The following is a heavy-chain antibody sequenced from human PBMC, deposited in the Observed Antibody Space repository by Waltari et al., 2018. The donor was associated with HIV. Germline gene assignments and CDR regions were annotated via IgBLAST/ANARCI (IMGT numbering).Heavy chain of an antibody. Sequence: QVRLQQWGTGLLKPSETLSLTCAVYRGSLRDYYWPWIRQAPGKGLEWIGEINHSGTTLDSASLRSRVNMSINTVKNQFSLRLSSLSDADTAVYYCAGRTLDPLIPNNCFDFWGQGTLVIVSS. V-gene: IGHV4-34*01. CDR1: RGSLRDYY. D-gene: IGHD2-2*02. CDR3: AGRTLDPLIPNNCFDF. J-gene: IGHJ5*01. CDR2: INHSGTT.